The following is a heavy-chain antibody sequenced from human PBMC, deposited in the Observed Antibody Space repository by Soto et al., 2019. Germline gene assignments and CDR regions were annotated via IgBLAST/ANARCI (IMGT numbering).Heavy chain of an antibody. CDR3: ARSGTYSTSLSHYHGMDV. Sequence: QVQLVQSGAEVKEPGSSVRVSCKASGGSFSNFIMNWVRQTPGQGPEGMGGIVPMLGTPTYAEKLKGRVTISATGSTSSTCLALTSLRSEDTAIYYCARSGTYSTSLSHYHGMDVWGQGTTVTVS. J-gene: IGHJ6*02. D-gene: IGHD1-26*01. V-gene: IGHV1-69*01. CDR2: IVPMLGTP. CDR1: GGSFSNFI.